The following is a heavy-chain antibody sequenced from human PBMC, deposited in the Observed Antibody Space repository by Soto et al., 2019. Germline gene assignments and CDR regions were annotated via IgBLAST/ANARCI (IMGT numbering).Heavy chain of an antibody. V-gene: IGHV4-34*01. J-gene: IGHJ4*02. CDR1: GGSLSGYY. D-gene: IGHD7-27*01. Sequence: QVQLQQWGAGLLKPSETLSLTCAVYGGSLSGYYWNWIRQPPGKGLEWIGEINHSGSTNYNPSLKRRVTISVDTSTNQFSLKLSSVTGADTAVYYCARGWGRIFDYWGQGMLVTVSS. CDR2: INHSGST. CDR3: ARGWGRIFDY.